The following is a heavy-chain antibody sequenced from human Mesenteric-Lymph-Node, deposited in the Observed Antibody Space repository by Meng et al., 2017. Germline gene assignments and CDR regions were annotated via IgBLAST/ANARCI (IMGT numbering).Heavy chain of an antibody. Sequence: ASVKVSCKASGYTFTSYGISWVRQAPGQGLEWMGWISAYNGNTNYAQKLQGRVTMTTDTSTSTAYMELRSLRSDDTAVYYCARASTVTTVEPNNWFDPWGQGTLVTVSS. V-gene: IGHV1-18*01. CDR2: ISAYNGNT. J-gene: IGHJ5*02. D-gene: IGHD4-17*01. CDR3: ARASTVTTVEPNNWFDP. CDR1: GYTFTSYG.